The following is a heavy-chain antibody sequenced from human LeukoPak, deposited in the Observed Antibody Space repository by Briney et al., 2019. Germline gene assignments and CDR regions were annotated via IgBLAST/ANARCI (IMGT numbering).Heavy chain of an antibody. Sequence: ASETLSLTCTVSGGSISSGSYYWSWIRQPAGKGLEWIGRIYTSGSTNYNPSLKSRVTISVDTSKNQFSLKLSSVTAADTAVYYCARDGTTVVTNYYYYYMDVWGKGTTVTVSS. D-gene: IGHD4-23*01. CDR2: IYTSGST. CDR3: ARDGTTVVTNYYYYYMDV. CDR1: GGSISSGSYY. J-gene: IGHJ6*03. V-gene: IGHV4-61*02.